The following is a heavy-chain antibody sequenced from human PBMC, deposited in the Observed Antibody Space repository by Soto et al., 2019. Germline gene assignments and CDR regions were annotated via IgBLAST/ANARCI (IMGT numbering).Heavy chain of an antibody. CDR3: ARHLRATPFDS. V-gene: IGHV5-51*01. Sequence: PGESLKISCKGSGYSFTTYWIGWVRQMPGKSLEWMGIIYPGDSDTRYSPSFQGQVTISADRSISTAYLQWSNLKASDSAMYYCARHLRATPFDSWGQGTLVTVS. CDR1: GYSFTTYW. J-gene: IGHJ4*02. CDR2: IYPGDSDT. D-gene: IGHD2-15*01.